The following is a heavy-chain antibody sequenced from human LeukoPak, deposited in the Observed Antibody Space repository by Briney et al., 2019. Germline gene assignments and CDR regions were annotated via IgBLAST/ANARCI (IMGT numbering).Heavy chain of an antibody. D-gene: IGHD3-3*01. J-gene: IGHJ4*02. V-gene: IGHV3-33*01. CDR1: GFTFSSYG. CDR2: IWYDGSNK. CDR3: ARDWRGYFDY. Sequence: PGGSLRLSCAASGFTFSSYGMHWVRQAPGKGLEWVAVIWYDGSNKYYADSVKGRFTISRDNSKNTLYLQMNSPRAEDTAVYYCARDWRGYFDYWGQGTWSPSPQ.